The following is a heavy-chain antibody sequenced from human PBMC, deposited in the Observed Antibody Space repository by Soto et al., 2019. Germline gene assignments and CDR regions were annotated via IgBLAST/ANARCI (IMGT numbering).Heavy chain of an antibody. V-gene: IGHV3-30*18. J-gene: IGHJ3*02. CDR3: AKDTQDYDLDAFDI. CDR1: GFTFSSYG. CDR2: ISYDGSSK. Sequence: PGGSLRLSCAASGFTFSSYGMHWVRQAPGKGLEWVAVISYDGSSKYYADSVKGRFTISRDNSKNTLYLQMNSLRAEDTALYYCAKDTQDYDLDAFDIWGQGTMVTVSS. D-gene: IGHD4-17*01.